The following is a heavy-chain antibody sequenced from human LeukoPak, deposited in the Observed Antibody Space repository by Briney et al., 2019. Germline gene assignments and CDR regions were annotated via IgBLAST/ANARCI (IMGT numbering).Heavy chain of an antibody. J-gene: IGHJ4*02. Sequence: GGSLRLSCAASGFTFEDYGMSWVRQPPGKGLEWVSGINWNGGNTGYADSVRGRFTISRDNAKNSLYLQMNSLRAEDTAVYYCARLREIPVFGVVTKSTSYFDYWGQGTLVTVSS. CDR2: INWNGGNT. CDR1: GFTFEDYG. CDR3: ARLREIPVFGVVTKSTSYFDY. V-gene: IGHV3-20*04. D-gene: IGHD3-3*01.